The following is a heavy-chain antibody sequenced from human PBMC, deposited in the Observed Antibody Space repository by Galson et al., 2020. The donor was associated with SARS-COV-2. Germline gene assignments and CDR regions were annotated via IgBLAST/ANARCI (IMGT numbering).Heavy chain of an antibody. D-gene: IGHD1-1*01. CDR1: GGTFSRYA. Sequence: SVPVSCKASGGTFSRYALSWVRPAPGQGLAWMGGIIPIFGTAHYAQKFQGRVTITEDESTSTAYMELSSLRSEDTAVYYCARAGWKTYCYDYYMDVWGKGTTVTVSS. J-gene: IGHJ6*03. V-gene: IGHV1-69*13. CDR3: ARAGWKTYCYDYYMDV. CDR2: IIPIFGTA.